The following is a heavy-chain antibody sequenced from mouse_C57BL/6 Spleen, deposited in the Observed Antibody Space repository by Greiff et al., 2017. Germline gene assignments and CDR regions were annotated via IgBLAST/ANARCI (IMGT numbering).Heavy chain of an antibody. Sequence: VQLQQSGAELVKPGASVKLSCKASGYTFTSYWMHWVKQRPGQGLEWIGMIHPNSGSTNYNEKFKSKATLTVDKSSSTAYMQLSSLTSEDSAVYYCARGYGSSFFDYWGQGTTLTVSS. CDR2: IHPNSGST. D-gene: IGHD1-1*01. CDR1: GYTFTSYW. J-gene: IGHJ2*01. CDR3: ARGYGSSFFDY. V-gene: IGHV1-64*01.